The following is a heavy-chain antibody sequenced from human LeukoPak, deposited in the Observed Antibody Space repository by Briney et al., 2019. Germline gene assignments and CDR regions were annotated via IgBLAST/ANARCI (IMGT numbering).Heavy chain of an antibody. CDR2: ISGSGGST. CDR1: GFTFSSYA. CDR3: AKRGYDFWSGYYPFDY. V-gene: IGHV3-23*01. Sequence: GGSLRLSCAASGFTFSSYAMSWVRQAPGKGLEWVSAISGSGGSTYYADSVKGRFTISSDNSKNTLYLQMNSLRAEDTAVYYCAKRGYDFWSGYYPFDYWGQGTLVTVSS. J-gene: IGHJ4*02. D-gene: IGHD3-3*01.